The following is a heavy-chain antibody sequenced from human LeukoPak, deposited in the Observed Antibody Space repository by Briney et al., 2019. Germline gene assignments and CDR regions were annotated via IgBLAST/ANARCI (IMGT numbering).Heavy chain of an antibody. D-gene: IGHD3-22*01. CDR2: ISGSGGST. V-gene: IGHV3-23*01. CDR1: GFTFSSYA. J-gene: IGHJ4*02. CDR3: ARDKAENIITMIVVIRGDYFDY. Sequence: GGSLRLSCAASGFTFSSYAMSWVRQAPGKGLEWVSAISGSGGSTYYADSVKGRFTISRDNSKNTLYLQMNSLRADDTAVYYCARDKAENIITMIVVIRGDYFDYWGQGTLVTVSS.